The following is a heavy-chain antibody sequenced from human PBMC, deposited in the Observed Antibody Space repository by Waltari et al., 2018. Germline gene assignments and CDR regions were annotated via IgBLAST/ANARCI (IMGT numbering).Heavy chain of an antibody. D-gene: IGHD3-10*01. CDR3: ATAPGDFWVLFDY. CDR1: GSRFTSYW. J-gene: IGHJ4*02. Sequence: EVQLVQSGAAVNKPGESLKISCKGSGSRFTSYWIGWVRQMTGKGLEWMGIIYPGDSDTRYSPSFQGQVTISADKSISTAYLQWSSLKASDTAMYYCATAPGDFWVLFDYWGQGTLVTVSS. CDR2: IYPGDSDT. V-gene: IGHV5-51*01.